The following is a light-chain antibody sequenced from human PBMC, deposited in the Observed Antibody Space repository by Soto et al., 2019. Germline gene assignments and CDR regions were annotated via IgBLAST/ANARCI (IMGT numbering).Light chain of an antibody. CDR2: GVS. CDR1: HSVNSNY. J-gene: IGKJ5*01. Sequence: EIVLTHSPGTLSLSPGERATLSCRASHSVNSNYLAWHQQKPGQAPRLLIYGVSSRATGIPDRFSGTGSETDFTLTTSRLEPEDFALYYCQQHDILPITFGQGTRLEIK. V-gene: IGKV3-20*01. CDR3: QQHDILPIT.